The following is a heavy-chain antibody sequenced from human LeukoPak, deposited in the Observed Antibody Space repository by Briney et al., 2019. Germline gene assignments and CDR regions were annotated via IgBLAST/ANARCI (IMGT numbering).Heavy chain of an antibody. J-gene: IGHJ4*02. CDR2: IYSGGST. CDR3: ARDYGGTFDY. D-gene: IGHD4-23*01. Sequence: GGSLRLSCVVSGFTVSSNYMSWVRQAPGKGLEWVSVIYSGGSTYYADSVKGRFTISRDNSKNTLYLQMNSLRAEDTAVYYCARDYGGTFDYWGQGTLVTVSS. V-gene: IGHV3-53*01. CDR1: GFTVSSNY.